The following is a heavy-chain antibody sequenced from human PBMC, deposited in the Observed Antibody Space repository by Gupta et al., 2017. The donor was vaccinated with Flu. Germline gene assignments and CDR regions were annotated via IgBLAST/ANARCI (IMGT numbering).Heavy chain of an antibody. J-gene: IGHJ4*02. Sequence: VRQAPGKGLEWLTVMSNDGRNKYYADAVRGRFTISRDNSKNTLFLQMNSLRAEDTAVYYCARDSGWKYFDYWGQGTRVTVSS. CDR3: ARDSGWKYFDY. V-gene: IGHV3-30*03. CDR2: MSNDGRNK. D-gene: IGHD1-1*01.